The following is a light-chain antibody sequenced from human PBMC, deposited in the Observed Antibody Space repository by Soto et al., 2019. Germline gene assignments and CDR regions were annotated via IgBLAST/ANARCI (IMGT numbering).Light chain of an antibody. Sequence: EIVLTQSPATLSLSPGERATLSCRASQSISRYLAWYQQKPGQAPRLLIYDASNRATGIPARFSGGGSGTDFTLTISSLEPEDFAVYYCQQRSYWPPLTFGQGTRLEIK. CDR2: DAS. J-gene: IGKJ5*01. CDR1: QSISRY. CDR3: QQRSYWPPLT. V-gene: IGKV3-11*01.